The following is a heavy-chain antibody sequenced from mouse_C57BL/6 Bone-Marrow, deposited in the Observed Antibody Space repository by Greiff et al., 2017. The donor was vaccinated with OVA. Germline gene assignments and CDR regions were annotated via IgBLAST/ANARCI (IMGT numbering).Heavy chain of an antibody. D-gene: IGHD2-4*01. CDR1: GFTFSSYA. CDR2: LSDGGSYT. Sequence: EVTLMESGGGLVKPGGSLKLSCAASGFTFSSYAMSWVRQTPEKRLDWVATLSDGGSYTYYPDNVKGRFTISRDNAKNNLYLQMSHLKSEDTAMYYCARVYDYDGYYFDYWGQGTTLTVSS. CDR3: ARVYDYDGYYFDY. V-gene: IGHV5-4*03. J-gene: IGHJ2*01.